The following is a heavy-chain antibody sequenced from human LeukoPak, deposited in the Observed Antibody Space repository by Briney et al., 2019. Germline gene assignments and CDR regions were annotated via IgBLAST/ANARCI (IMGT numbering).Heavy chain of an antibody. D-gene: IGHD1-7*01. J-gene: IGHJ4*02. CDR2: ISVSGGTT. Sequence: AGGSLRLSCAASGFTFGTFAMSWVRQAPGMGLEWVSTISVSGGTTHADSVKGRFTISRDNSKNTLYLQMKSLRAEDTAVYYCAKAMGITGTTVDYWGQGTLVTVSS. CDR3: AKAMGITGTTVDY. CDR1: GFTFGTFA. V-gene: IGHV3-23*01.